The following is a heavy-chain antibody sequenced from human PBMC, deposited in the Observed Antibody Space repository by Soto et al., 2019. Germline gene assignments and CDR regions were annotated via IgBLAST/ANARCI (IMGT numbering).Heavy chain of an antibody. CDR1: GDTFKNSV. D-gene: IGHD3-10*01. CDR3: VAELDFGKLSVV. V-gene: IGHV1-69*01. Sequence: QVQLVQSGVEVKKPGSSVRVSCKASGDTFKNSVISWVRQAPGQGLEWMGGTIPLFGTTDYAQKFQGRLTITPDESTTTDYMEVSRLTSEDTAVYYCVAELDFGKLSVVWGQGTTVIVSS. CDR2: TIPLFGTT. J-gene: IGHJ6*02.